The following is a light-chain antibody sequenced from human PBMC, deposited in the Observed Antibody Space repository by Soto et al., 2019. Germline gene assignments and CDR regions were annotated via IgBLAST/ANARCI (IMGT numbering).Light chain of an antibody. V-gene: IGKV1-13*02. Sequence: AIQLTQSPSSLSASVGDRVTITCRASQGISSALAWYQQRQGKAPKLLTNDPSTLEGGVPSRFSGSGSGTDFTLTISSLQPEDFATYYCQQFKSDPITFGQGTRLEFK. CDR3: QQFKSDPIT. J-gene: IGKJ5*01. CDR1: QGISSA. CDR2: DPS.